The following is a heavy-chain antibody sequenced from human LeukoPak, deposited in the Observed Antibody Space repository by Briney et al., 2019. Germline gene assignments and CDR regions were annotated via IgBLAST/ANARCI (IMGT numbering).Heavy chain of an antibody. CDR1: GFTFRNYD. Sequence: GGSLRLSCAASGFTFRNYDMNWVRQAPGKGLEWVSFIGSSGRPIYYADSVKGRFTISRDNAKNSLYLQMSSLRVEDTAVYYCARGSAGGPFDHWGQGTLATVSS. D-gene: IGHD3-10*01. J-gene: IGHJ4*02. CDR3: ARGSAGGPFDH. CDR2: IGSSGRPI. V-gene: IGHV3-48*03.